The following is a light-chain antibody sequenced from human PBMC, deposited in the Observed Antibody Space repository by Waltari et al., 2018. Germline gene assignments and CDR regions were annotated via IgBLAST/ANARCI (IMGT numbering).Light chain of an antibody. Sequence: SYVLTQSPSVSVAPGQTASVSCGGNNLGSQSVNWYQQKPGQAPVLVVYDDSDRPSGTPERFSGSNSGNTATLTISRVEAGDEADYYCQVWDSGTDHEVFGGGTKLTV. CDR1: NLGSQS. J-gene: IGLJ3*02. V-gene: IGLV3-21*02. CDR2: DDS. CDR3: QVWDSGTDHEV.